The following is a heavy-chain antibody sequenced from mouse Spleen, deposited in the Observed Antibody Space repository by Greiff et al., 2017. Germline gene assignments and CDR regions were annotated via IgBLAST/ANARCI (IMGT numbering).Heavy chain of an antibody. CDR2: INYDGGST. V-gene: IGHV5-16*01. CDR1: GFTFSDYY. Sequence: EVKLVESEGGLVQPGTSMKLSCTASGFTFSDYYMAWVRQVPEKGLEWVANINYDGGSTYYLDSLKSRFIISRDNSKNILYLQMSSLKSEDTATYYCARKGTGNWYFDVWGAGTTVTVSS. D-gene: IGHD4-1*01. CDR3: ARKGTGNWYFDV. J-gene: IGHJ1*01.